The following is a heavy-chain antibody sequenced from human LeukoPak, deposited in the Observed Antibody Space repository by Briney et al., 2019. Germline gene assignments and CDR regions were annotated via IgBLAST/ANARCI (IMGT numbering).Heavy chain of an antibody. J-gene: IGHJ4*02. CDR3: AKNVKSSGWYSDY. CDR1: GLTFNNFA. V-gene: IGHV3-23*01. Sequence: GGSLRPSCAASGLTFNNFAMSWVRQAPGKGLEWVSAISGSGGSTYYADSVKGRFTISRDNSKNTLYLQMNSLRAEDTAVYYCAKNVKSSGWYSDYWGQGTLVTVSS. CDR2: ISGSGGST. D-gene: IGHD6-19*01.